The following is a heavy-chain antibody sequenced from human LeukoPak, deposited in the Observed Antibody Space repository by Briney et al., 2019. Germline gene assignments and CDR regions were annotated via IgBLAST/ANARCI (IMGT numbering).Heavy chain of an antibody. Sequence: GASVKVSCKASGYTFTGYYMHWVRQAPGQGLEWMGWINPNSGGTNYAQKFQGRVTMTRDTSISTAYMELGRLRSDDTAVYYCARDYVHYDYVWGSYRLNYWGQGTLVTVSS. CDR1: GYTFTGYY. CDR3: ARDYVHYDYVWGSYRLNY. V-gene: IGHV1-2*02. D-gene: IGHD3-16*02. J-gene: IGHJ4*02. CDR2: INPNSGGT.